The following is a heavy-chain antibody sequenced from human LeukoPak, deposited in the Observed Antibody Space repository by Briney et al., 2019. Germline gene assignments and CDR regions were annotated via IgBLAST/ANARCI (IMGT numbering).Heavy chain of an antibody. D-gene: IGHD2-2*01. J-gene: IGHJ4*02. CDR2: INYSGGST. CDR1: GFTFSNDP. CDR3: AREGVRVVPAATDY. Sequence: GGSPRLSCAASGFTFSNDPMSWVRQTPGKGLEWVSTINYSGGSTYYADSVKGRFTISRDNSKNTLYLQMNSLRAEDTAVYYCAREGVRVVPAATDYWGQGTLVTVSS. V-gene: IGHV3-23*01.